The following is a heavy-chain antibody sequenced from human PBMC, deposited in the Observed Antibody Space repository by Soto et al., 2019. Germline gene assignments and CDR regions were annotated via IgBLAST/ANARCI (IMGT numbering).Heavy chain of an antibody. CDR2: IYYSGST. J-gene: IGHJ5*02. CDR3: ARPLHEFLESPGGSWWFDP. D-gene: IGHD3-3*01. CDR1: GGSISSYY. V-gene: IGHV4-59*08. Sequence: PSETLSLACTVSGGSISSYYWSWIRQPPGKGLEWIGYIYYSGSTNYNPSLKSRVTISVDTSKNQFSLKLSSVTAADTAVYYCARPLHEFLESPGGSWWFDPWGHGTLVTSPQ.